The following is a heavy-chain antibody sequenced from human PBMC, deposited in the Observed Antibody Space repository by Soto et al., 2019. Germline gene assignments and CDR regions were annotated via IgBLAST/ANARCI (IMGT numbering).Heavy chain of an antibody. CDR1: GGSISAYY. J-gene: IGHJ4*02. D-gene: IGHD3-10*01. CDR2: ISYSGST. Sequence: PSETLSLTCTVSGGSISAYYWSWIRQPPGKGLEWIGYISYSGSTNYNPSLKSRVTISLDTSKNQFSLRLSSVTAADTAVYYCARQPSGYYFDYWGQGTLVTVSS. CDR3: ARQPSGYYFDY. V-gene: IGHV4-59*08.